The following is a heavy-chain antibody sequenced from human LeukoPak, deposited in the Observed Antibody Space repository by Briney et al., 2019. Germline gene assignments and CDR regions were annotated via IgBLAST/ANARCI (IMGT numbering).Heavy chain of an antibody. D-gene: IGHD3-22*01. J-gene: IGHJ4*02. Sequence: GESLKISCKGSGYSFTSYWIGWVRQMPGKGLEWMGIIYPGDSDTRYSPSFQGQVTISADKPISTAYLQWSSLKASVAAMYYCARLPDYYDSSGSYYFDYWGQGTLVTVSS. CDR1: GYSFTSYW. CDR3: ARLPDYYDSSGSYYFDY. V-gene: IGHV5-51*01. CDR2: IYPGDSDT.